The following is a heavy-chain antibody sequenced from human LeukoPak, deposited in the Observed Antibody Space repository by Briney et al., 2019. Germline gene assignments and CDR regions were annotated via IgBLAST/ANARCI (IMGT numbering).Heavy chain of an antibody. Sequence: GGSLRLSCAASGFTFSSYGMHWVRQAPGKGLEWVAVISYDGSNKYYADSAKGRFTISRDNSKNTLYLQMNSLRAEDTAVYYCAKDRQWLVFFYGMDVWGKGTTVTVSS. J-gene: IGHJ6*04. CDR3: AKDRQWLVFFYGMDV. CDR1: GFTFSSYG. D-gene: IGHD6-19*01. V-gene: IGHV3-30*18. CDR2: ISYDGSNK.